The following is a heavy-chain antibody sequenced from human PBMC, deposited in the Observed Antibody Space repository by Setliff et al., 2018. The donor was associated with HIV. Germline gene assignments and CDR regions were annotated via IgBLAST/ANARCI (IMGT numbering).Heavy chain of an antibody. CDR1: GGSISGYY. CDR3: ARQKGRRLWAFDS. J-gene: IGHJ4*02. V-gene: IGHV4-59*05. Sequence: TLSLTCTVSGGSISGYYWSWIRQPPGKGLEWIGSINYRGNTYYKPSLKSRLSISVDTSKNQFSLKLTSMTVADTALYYCARQKGRRLWAFDSWGQGTLVTVSS. D-gene: IGHD3-16*01. CDR2: INYRGNT.